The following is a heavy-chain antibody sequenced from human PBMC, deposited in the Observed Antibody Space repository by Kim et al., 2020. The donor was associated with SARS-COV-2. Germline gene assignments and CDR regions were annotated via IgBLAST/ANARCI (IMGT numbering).Heavy chain of an antibody. Sequence: GGSLRLSCAASGFTVSSNYMSWVRQAPGKGLEWVSAIYSGGSTYYADSVKGRFTISRDNSKNTLYLQMNSLRAEDTAVYYCASGGSGNHLYYFDYWGQGTLVTVSS. CDR3: ASGGSGNHLYYFDY. D-gene: IGHD3-10*01. CDR1: GFTVSSNY. CDR2: IYSGGST. J-gene: IGHJ4*02. V-gene: IGHV3-53*01.